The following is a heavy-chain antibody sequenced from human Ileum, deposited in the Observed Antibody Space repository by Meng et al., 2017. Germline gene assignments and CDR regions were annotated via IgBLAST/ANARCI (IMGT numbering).Heavy chain of an antibody. CDR3: ARGGGRYGPDFDY. D-gene: IGHD3-16*01. CDR1: GGIFRCDY. V-gene: IGHV4-34*01. CDR2: INHSGST. Sequence: QEQHQQCGAGLLKPSEDLPLPCAVYGGIFRCDYWSWIRQPPGKGLEWIGEINHSGSTNYNPSLKSRVTISVDTSKNQFSLKLSSVTAADTAVYYCARGGGRYGPDFDYWGQGTLVTVSS. J-gene: IGHJ4*02.